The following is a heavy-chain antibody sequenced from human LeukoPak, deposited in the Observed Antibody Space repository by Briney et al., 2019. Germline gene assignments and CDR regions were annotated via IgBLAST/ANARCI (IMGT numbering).Heavy chain of an antibody. J-gene: IGHJ4*02. CDR1: GFTFSHYS. D-gene: IGHD1-26*01. CDR2: INKDGGEK. V-gene: IGHV3-7*03. Sequence: GGSLRLSCVASGFTFSHYSMNWVRQAPGKGLEWVANINKDGGEKYYVDSVKGRFTISRDNAKNSLYLQMNSLRADDTAVYYCVKDSPPRYSGSPPAYWGQGTLVTVSS. CDR3: VKDSPPRYSGSPPAY.